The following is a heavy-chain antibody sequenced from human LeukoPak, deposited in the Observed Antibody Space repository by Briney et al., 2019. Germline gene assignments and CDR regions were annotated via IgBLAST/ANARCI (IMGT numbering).Heavy chain of an antibody. J-gene: IGHJ4*02. CDR2: ISNTGGST. D-gene: IGHD2-15*01. Sequence: GGSLRLSCAASGFTVRSAGMRWGRQAPGKGVEYVSGISNTGGSTYYTDSVKGRFTISRDNSKKTLHLQMNSLRAEDTAVYYCAKDLCVAVWGQGTLVTVSS. CDR3: AKDLCVAV. V-gene: IGHV3-23*01. CDR1: GFTVRSAG.